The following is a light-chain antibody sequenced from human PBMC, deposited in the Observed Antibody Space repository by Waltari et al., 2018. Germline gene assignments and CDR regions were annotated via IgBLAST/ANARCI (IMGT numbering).Light chain of an antibody. CDR2: AGS. V-gene: IGKV1-39*01. CDR1: QSVITY. Sequence: DIQMTQSPSSLGAPVRDRVTITCRASQSVITYLNWYQQKPGEAPKLLIYAGSVLQSGVPSRFSGSGSGTDFTLTISSVQPEDFATYYCQQTWTFGPGTRVDIK. CDR3: QQTWT. J-gene: IGKJ3*01.